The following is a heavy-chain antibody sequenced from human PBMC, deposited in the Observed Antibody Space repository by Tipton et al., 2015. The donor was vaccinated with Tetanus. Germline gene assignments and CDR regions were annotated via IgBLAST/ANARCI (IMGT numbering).Heavy chain of an antibody. D-gene: IGHD6-25*01. CDR2: IKRDGSDK. CDR3: ARVGSAWPYWYFDL. J-gene: IGHJ2*01. CDR1: GFTFSSFW. Sequence: GSLRLSCAASGFTFSSFWMTWVRQAPGKGPEWVGNIKRDGSDKYYMDSVKGRFTISRDNAKNSLFLEMDSLRAEDTAMCYCARVGSAWPYWYFDLWGRGTVVTVSS. V-gene: IGHV3-7*01.